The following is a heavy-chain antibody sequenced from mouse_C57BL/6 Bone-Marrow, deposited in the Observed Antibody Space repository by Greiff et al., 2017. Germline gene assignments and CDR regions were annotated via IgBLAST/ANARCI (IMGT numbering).Heavy chain of an antibody. D-gene: IGHD1-1*01. CDR3: ARAYYGSRIRYFDV. J-gene: IGHJ1*03. CDR1: GYTFTSYW. V-gene: IGHV1-64*01. CDR2: IHPNSGST. Sequence: VQLQQPGAELVKPGASVKLSCKASGYTFTSYWMHWVKQRPGQGLEWIGMIHPNSGSTNYNEKFKSKATLTVDKSSSTAYMQLSSLTSEDSAVYYCARAYYGSRIRYFDVWGTGTTVTVSS.